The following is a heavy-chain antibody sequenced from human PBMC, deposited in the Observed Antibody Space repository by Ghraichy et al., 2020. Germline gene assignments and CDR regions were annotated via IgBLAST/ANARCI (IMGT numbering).Heavy chain of an antibody. Sequence: SETLSLTCTVSGGSISRYYWSWVRQPPRKGLEWIGYIYDSGSTNYNPSLKSRVIISVDTSENQFSLKLSSVTAADTAVYYCARARYGNFNYYYYMDVWGKGTTVTVPS. J-gene: IGHJ6*03. D-gene: IGHD4-11*01. CDR1: GGSISRYY. V-gene: IGHV4-59*01. CDR3: ARARYGNFNYYYYMDV. CDR2: IYDSGST.